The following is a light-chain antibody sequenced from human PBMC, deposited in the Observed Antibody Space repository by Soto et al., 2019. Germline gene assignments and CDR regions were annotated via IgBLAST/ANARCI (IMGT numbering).Light chain of an antibody. CDR3: QQSYSTSWT. CDR2: AAS. V-gene: IGKV1D-12*01. J-gene: IGKJ1*01. CDR1: QGLSSW. Sequence: DIQLTQSPSSISASVGDRVTITCRASQGLSSWLAWYQQRPGKAPKLLIYAASNLQSGVPSRFSGSGSGTEFTLTIGSLQPEDFATYYCQQSYSTSWTFGQGTKVDIK.